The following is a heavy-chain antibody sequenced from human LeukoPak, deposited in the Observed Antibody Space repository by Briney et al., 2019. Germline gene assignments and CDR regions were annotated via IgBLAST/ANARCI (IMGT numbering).Heavy chain of an antibody. D-gene: IGHD4-17*01. CDR3: ARPVTGWSSQSGLVDY. CDR1: GSTFTTYW. J-gene: IGHJ4*02. Sequence: GESLQISCKGSGSTFTTYWIGWVRQMPGKGLEWMGIIYPGDSDTRYSPSFQGQVTISADKSISTAYPQWSSLKASDTAMYYCARPVTGWSSQSGLVDYWGQGTLVTVSS. CDR2: IYPGDSDT. V-gene: IGHV5-51*01.